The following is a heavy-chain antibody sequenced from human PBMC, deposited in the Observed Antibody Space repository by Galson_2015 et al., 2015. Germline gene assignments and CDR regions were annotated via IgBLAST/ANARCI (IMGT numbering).Heavy chain of an antibody. J-gene: IGHJ3*02. D-gene: IGHD2-21*02. CDR2: MNPNSGNT. Sequence: SVKVSCKASGYTFTSYDINWVRQATGQGLEWMGWMNPNSGNTGYAQKFQGRVTMTRNTSISTAYMELSSLRSEDTAVYYCAIYCGGDCYSRPGGRAFDIWGQGTMVTVSS. CDR1: GYTFTSYD. V-gene: IGHV1-8*01. CDR3: AIYCGGDCYSRPGGRAFDI.